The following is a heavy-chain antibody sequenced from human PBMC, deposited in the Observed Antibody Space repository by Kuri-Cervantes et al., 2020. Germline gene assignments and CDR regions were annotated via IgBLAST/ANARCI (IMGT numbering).Heavy chain of an antibody. CDR3: ARSRYCSSTSCPYYYYYYGMDV. J-gene: IGHJ6*02. V-gene: IGHV1-69*02. D-gene: IGHD2-2*01. Sequence: SVKVSCKASGGTFSSYTISWVRQAPGQGLEWMGRIIPILGIANYAQKFQGRVTITADKSTSTAYMELRSLRSDDTAVYYCARSRYCSSTSCPYYYYYYGMDVWGQGTTVTVSS. CDR1: GGTFSSYT. CDR2: IIPILGIA.